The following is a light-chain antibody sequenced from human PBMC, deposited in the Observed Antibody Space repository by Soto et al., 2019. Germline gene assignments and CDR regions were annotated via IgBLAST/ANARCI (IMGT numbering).Light chain of an antibody. CDR3: QQSYSTPKIT. Sequence: DIQMTQSPSSLSASVGDRVTITCRASQSIGRFLNWHQQKPGKAPNVLINVASTLRSGVPSRFSGSGSGTDFNLTINSLQPEDFATYFCQQSYSTPKITFGGGTKVDIK. J-gene: IGKJ4*01. V-gene: IGKV1-39*01. CDR1: QSIGRF. CDR2: VAS.